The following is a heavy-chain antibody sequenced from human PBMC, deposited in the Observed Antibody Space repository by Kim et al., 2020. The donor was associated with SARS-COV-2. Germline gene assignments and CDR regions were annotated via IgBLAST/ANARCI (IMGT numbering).Heavy chain of an antibody. J-gene: IGHJ6*02. V-gene: IGHV4-59*01. D-gene: IGHD2-15*01. CDR1: GGSISSYY. Sequence: ETLSLTCTVSGGSISSYYWSWIRQPPGKGLEWIGYIYYSGSTNYNPSLKSRVTISVDTSKNQFSLKLSSVTAADTAVYYCASSGGYYYGMDVWGQGTTVTVSS. CDR2: IYYSGST. CDR3: ASSGGYYYGMDV.